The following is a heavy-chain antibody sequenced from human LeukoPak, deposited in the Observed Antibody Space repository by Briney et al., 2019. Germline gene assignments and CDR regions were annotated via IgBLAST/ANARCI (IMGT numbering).Heavy chain of an antibody. CDR1: GFTFDDYA. V-gene: IGHV3-9*03. Sequence: GGSLRLSCAASGFTFDDYAMHWVRQAPGKGLEWVSGISWNSGNIDYADSVKGRLTISRDNAKNSLYLQMNSLRAEDMALYYCAKDDAFDIWGQGTMVTVSS. J-gene: IGHJ3*02. CDR3: AKDDAFDI. CDR2: ISWNSGNI.